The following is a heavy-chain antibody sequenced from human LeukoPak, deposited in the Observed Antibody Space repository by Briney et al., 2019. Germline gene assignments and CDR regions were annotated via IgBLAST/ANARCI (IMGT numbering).Heavy chain of an antibody. CDR2: INPNSGGT. J-gene: IGHJ5*01. CDR3: ARDRSAAAGTGSWFDC. D-gene: IGHD6-13*01. Sequence: ASVKVSCEASGYTFTRYYMHWVRQAPGQGLEWMGWINPNSGGTNYAQKFQGRVTMTRDTSISTAYMELSRLRSDDTAVYYCARDRSAAAGTGSWFDCWGQGTLVTVSS. V-gene: IGHV1-2*02. CDR1: GYTFTRYY.